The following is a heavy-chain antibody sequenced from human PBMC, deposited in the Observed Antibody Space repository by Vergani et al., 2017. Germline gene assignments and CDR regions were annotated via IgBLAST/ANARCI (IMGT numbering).Heavy chain of an antibody. J-gene: IGHJ4*02. Sequence: QVQLQESGPGLVKPSETLSLTCSVSGYSISRGYYWGWIRQHPGKGLEWIGSIYHSGSTYYNPSLKSRVTISVDTSKNQFSLKLSSVTAADTAVYYCARSMITMVRGVITLRGPFDYWGQGTLVTVSS. V-gene: IGHV4-38-2*02. D-gene: IGHD3-10*01. CDR3: ARSMITMVRGVITLRGPFDY. CDR2: IYHSGST. CDR1: GYSISRGYY.